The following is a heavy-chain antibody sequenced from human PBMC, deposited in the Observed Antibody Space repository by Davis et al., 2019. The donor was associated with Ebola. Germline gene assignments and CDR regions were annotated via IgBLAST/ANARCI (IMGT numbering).Heavy chain of an antibody. CDR1: GFSLDDYA. D-gene: IGHD3-3*01. CDR2: ITWNSGSM. Sequence: PGGPLRPPCEAPGFSLDDYAMEWVRQVPGKGLEWVSGITWNSGSMGYADSVKGRLTISRDNSKKTLYLQMTSLRAEDTAVYYCAKSGLSFGVVKYHYGMDVWGKGTTVTVSS. V-gene: IGHV3-9*01. J-gene: IGHJ6*04. CDR3: AKSGLSFGVVKYHYGMDV.